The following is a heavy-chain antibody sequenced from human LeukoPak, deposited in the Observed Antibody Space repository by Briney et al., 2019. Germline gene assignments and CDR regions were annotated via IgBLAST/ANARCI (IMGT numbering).Heavy chain of an antibody. Sequence: SVKVSCKASGGTFSSYAISWVRQAPGQGLEWMGRIIPIFGTANYAQKFQGRVTITTGESTSTAYMELSSLRSEDTAVYYCASRSSGYLDAFDVWGQGTMVTVSS. V-gene: IGHV1-69*05. CDR2: IIPIFGTA. D-gene: IGHD3-22*01. CDR3: ASRSSGYLDAFDV. CDR1: GGTFSSYA. J-gene: IGHJ3*01.